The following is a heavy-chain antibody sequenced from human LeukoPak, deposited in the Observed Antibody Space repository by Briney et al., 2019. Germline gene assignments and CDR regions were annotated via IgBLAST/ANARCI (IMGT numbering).Heavy chain of an antibody. Sequence: GSSVKVSCKASGGTFSSYAISWVRQAPGQGLEWMGGIIPIFGTANYAQKFQGRVTITADESTSTAYMELSSLRSEDTAVYYCARDACPYNYDILTGYYYFDYWGQGTLVTVSS. J-gene: IGHJ4*02. D-gene: IGHD3-9*01. CDR3: ARDACPYNYDILTGYYYFDY. V-gene: IGHV1-69*01. CDR2: IIPIFGTA. CDR1: GGTFSSYA.